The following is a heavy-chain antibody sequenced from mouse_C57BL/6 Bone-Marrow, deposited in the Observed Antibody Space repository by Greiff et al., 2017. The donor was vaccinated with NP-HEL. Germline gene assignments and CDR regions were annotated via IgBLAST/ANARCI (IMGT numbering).Heavy chain of an antibody. CDR2: IWGVGST. Sequence: QVQLKDSGPGLVAPSQSLSITCTVSGFSLTSYGVDWVRQSPGKGLEWLGVIWGVGSTNYNSALKSRLSISKDNSKSQVFLKMNSLQTDDTAMYYCASRADGSSPAWFAYWGQGTLVTVSA. D-gene: IGHD1-1*01. CDR1: GFSLTSYG. CDR3: ASRADGSSPAWFAY. V-gene: IGHV2-6*01. J-gene: IGHJ3*01.